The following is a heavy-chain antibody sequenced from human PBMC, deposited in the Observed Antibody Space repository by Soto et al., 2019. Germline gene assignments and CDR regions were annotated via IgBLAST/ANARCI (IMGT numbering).Heavy chain of an antibody. CDR3: ARCHRGLRCHLDY. D-gene: IGHD2-2*01. V-gene: IGHV1-2*02. CDR1: RYTFTDYY. J-gene: IGHJ4*02. Sequence: ASVKVSCKASRYTFTDYYIQWVRQVPGQGLEYMGWIRPKSGGEAHAQKVRGRVTMTGDTSVNSAYVHLSSLTSDDTAVYFCARCHRGLRCHLDYWGQGTLVTVSS. CDR2: IRPKSGGE.